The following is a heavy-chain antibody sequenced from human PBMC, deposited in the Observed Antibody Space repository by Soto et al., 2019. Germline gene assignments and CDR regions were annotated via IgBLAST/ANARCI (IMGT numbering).Heavy chain of an antibody. CDR3: AKRGTTVTTSLWY. CDR1: GFTVSNNY. V-gene: IGHV3-66*01. Sequence: EVQLVESGGGLVQPGGSLRLSCAASGFTVSNNYMCWVRQAPGKGLEWVLLIYSGGVTHYADSVRGRFTISRDNSRNTLYLQMNSLRADDTAVYYCAKRGTTVTTSLWYWGQGTLVTVSS. J-gene: IGHJ4*02. CDR2: IYSGGVT. D-gene: IGHD4-17*01.